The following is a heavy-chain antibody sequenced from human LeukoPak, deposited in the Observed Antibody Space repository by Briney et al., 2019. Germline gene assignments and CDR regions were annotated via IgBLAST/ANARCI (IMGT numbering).Heavy chain of an antibody. CDR3: ASSLITRGYFDY. Sequence: SETLSLNCAVYGGSFSGYYWSWIRQPPGKGLEWIGEINHSGSTNYNPSLKSRVTISVDTSKNQFSLKLSSVTAADTAVYYCASSLITRGYFDYWGQGTLVTVSS. D-gene: IGHD3-16*01. J-gene: IGHJ4*02. CDR1: GGSFSGYY. CDR2: INHSGST. V-gene: IGHV4-34*01.